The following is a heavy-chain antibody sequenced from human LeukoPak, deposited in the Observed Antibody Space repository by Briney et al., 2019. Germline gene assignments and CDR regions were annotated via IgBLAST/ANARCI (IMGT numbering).Heavy chain of an antibody. CDR3: ARDQGLSMVRGVIPNWFDP. D-gene: IGHD3-10*01. J-gene: IGHJ5*02. Sequence: PSETLSLTCTVSGGSISSYYWSWIRQPPGKGLEWIGYIYYSGSTNYNPSLKSRVTISVDTSKNQFSLKLSSVTAADTAVYYCARDQGLSMVRGVIPNWFDPWGQGTLVTVS. V-gene: IGHV4-59*01. CDR2: IYYSGST. CDR1: GGSISSYY.